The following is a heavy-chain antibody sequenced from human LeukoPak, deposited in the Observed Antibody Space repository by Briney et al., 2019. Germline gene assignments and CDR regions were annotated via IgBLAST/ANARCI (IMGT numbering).Heavy chain of an antibody. Sequence: GASVKVSCKASGYTFTSYDINWVRQATGQGLEWVGWMNPNSGNTGYAQKFQGRVTMTRNTSISTAYMELSSLRSEDTAVYYCARGGTGYYGEIYYYYYNGMDVWGQGTTVTVSS. CDR3: ARGGTGYYGEIYYYYYNGMDV. J-gene: IGHJ6*02. CDR1: GYTFTSYD. V-gene: IGHV1-8*01. D-gene: IGHD3/OR15-3a*01. CDR2: MNPNSGNT.